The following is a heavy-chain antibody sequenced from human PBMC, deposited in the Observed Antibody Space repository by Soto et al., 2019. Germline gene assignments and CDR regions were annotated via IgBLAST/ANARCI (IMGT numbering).Heavy chain of an antibody. CDR2: ISGSGGST. CDR1: GFTFSSYA. CDR3: ARSGLPDWFGYCSGGSCYNYYYYGRDV. Sequence: HPGGSLRLSCAASGFTFSSYAMSWVRQAPGKGLEWVSAISGSGGSTYYADSVKGRFTISRDNSKNTLYLQMNSLRAEDTAVYYCARSGLPDWFGYCSGGSCYNYYYYGRDVWAQGTRVTVSS. D-gene: IGHD2-15*01. J-gene: IGHJ6*02. V-gene: IGHV3-23*01.